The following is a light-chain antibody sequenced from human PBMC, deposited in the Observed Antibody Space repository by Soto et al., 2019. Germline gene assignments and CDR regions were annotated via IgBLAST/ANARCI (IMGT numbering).Light chain of an antibody. J-gene: IGKJ3*01. CDR1: QGISNY. Sequence: DIQMTQSPSSLSASVGDRVTITCRASQGISNYLVWYQQKPGKVPKLLIYAASTLQSGVPSRFSGSGSGTDFTLTISSLQPEDVATYYCQKYNSAPLFTFGPGTKVDIK. CDR3: QKYNSAPLFT. V-gene: IGKV1-27*01. CDR2: AAS.